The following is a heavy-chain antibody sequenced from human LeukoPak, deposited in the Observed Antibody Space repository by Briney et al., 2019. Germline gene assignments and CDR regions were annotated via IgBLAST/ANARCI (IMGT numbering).Heavy chain of an antibody. D-gene: IGHD2-2*03. CDR3: ATDPGYCSSTSCYPYGMDV. CDR1: GYTLTELS. J-gene: IGHJ6*04. Sequence: GASVKVSCKVSGYTLTELSMHWVRQAPGHGLECLGGFEPEDGETIYAQKFQGRVTMTEDTSTDTAYMELSSLRSEDTAVYYCATDPGYCSSTSCYPYGMDVWGKGTTVTVSS. V-gene: IGHV1-24*01. CDR2: FEPEDGET.